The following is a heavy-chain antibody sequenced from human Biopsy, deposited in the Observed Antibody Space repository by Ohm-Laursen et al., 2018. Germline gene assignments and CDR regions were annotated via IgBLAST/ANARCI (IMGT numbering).Heavy chain of an antibody. J-gene: IGHJ4*02. V-gene: IGHV4-39*01. Sequence: SDTLSLTCNVSGGSISSRNHYWGWLRQPPGKGLEWIGHVYYSGGTFYNSSLESRVTVSVDTSKNQFHLRLTSMSASDTAVYYCARHSLDDFWSGAHYYFDYWGLGTLVTVSS. D-gene: IGHD3-3*01. CDR3: ARHSLDDFWSGAHYYFDY. CDR2: VYYSGGT. CDR1: GGSISSRNHY.